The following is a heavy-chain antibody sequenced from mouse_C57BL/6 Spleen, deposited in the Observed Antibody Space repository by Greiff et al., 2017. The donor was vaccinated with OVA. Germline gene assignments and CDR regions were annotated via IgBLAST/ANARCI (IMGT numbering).Heavy chain of an antibody. CDR1: GFTFSDAW. CDR3: TRPRIYYDYDGPYFDV. CDR2: IRNKANHHAT. J-gene: IGHJ1*03. Sequence: EVHLVESGGGLVQPGGSMKLSCAASGFTFSDAWMDWVRQSPEKGLEWVAEIRNKANHHATYYAESVKGRFTISRDDSKSSVYLQMNSLRAEDTGIYYGTRPRIYYDYDGPYFDVWGTGTTVTVSS. D-gene: IGHD2-4*01. V-gene: IGHV6-6*01.